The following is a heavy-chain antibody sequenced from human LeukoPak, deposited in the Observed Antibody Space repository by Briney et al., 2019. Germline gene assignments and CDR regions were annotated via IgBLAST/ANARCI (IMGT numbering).Heavy chain of an antibody. CDR1: GGSFSGYY. V-gene: IGHV4-34*01. CDR3: ARGFGDYGVNGGEEYDY. D-gene: IGHD4-17*01. CDR2: INHSGST. J-gene: IGHJ4*02. Sequence: SETLSLTCAVYGGSFSGYYWSWIRQPPGKGLEWIGEINHSGSTNYNASLKSRVTISVDTSKNLFSLKLSSVTAADTSVYYCARGFGDYGVNGGEEYDYWGQGTLVTVSS.